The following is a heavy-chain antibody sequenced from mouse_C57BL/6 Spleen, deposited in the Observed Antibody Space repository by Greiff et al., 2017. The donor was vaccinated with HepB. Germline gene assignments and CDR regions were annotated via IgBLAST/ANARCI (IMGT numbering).Heavy chain of an antibody. D-gene: IGHD6-1*01. V-gene: IGHV5-17*01. CDR2: ISSGSSTI. J-gene: IGHJ2*01. Sequence: EVQLVESGGGLVKPGGSLKLSCAASGFTFSDYGMHWVRQAPEKGLEWVAYISSGSSTIYYADTVKGRFTISRDNAKNTLFLQMTSLRSEDTAMYYCARSLRPYFDYWGQGTTLTVSS. CDR1: GFTFSDYG. CDR3: ARSLRPYFDY.